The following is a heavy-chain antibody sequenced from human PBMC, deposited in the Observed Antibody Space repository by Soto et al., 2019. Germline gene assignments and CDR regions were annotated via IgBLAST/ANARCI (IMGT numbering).Heavy chain of an antibody. Sequence: EAQLVESGGGLIQPGGSLGLSCAASGFTVSTNYMAWVRRAAGKGLEWVSVIFASGKTYYADAVKGRFTVSRDNSQNTLFLQTSSLRVEDTAVYYCAGESPGFYGMSFDIWGQGTVVTVSS. CDR3: AGESPGFYGMSFDI. CDR1: GFTVSTNY. CDR2: IFASGKT. J-gene: IGHJ3*02. V-gene: IGHV3-53*01. D-gene: IGHD3-22*01.